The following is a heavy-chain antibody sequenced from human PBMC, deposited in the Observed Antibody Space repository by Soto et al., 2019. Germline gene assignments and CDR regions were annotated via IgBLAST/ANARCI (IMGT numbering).Heavy chain of an antibody. D-gene: IGHD3-22*01. J-gene: IGHJ4*02. CDR1: GYTLTELS. CDR3: ATPCYDSSGYIPREYYFDY. CDR2: FDPEDGET. V-gene: IGHV1-24*01. Sequence: GASVKVSCKVSGYTLTELSMHWVRQAPGKGLEWMGGFDPEDGETIYAQKFQGRVTMTEDTSTDTAYMELSSLRSEDTAVYYCATPCYDSSGYIPREYYFDYWGQGTLVTVSS.